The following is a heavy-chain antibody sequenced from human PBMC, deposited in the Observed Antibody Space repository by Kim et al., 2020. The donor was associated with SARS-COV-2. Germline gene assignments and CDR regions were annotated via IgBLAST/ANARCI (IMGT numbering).Heavy chain of an antibody. Sequence: GGSLRLSCAASGFTFSSYWMSWVRQAPGKGLEWVANIKQDGSEKYYVDSVKGRFTISRDNAKNSLYLQINSLRAEDTAVYYCARTTYYYDSSGYSYFDYWGQGTLVTVSS. J-gene: IGHJ4*02. CDR2: IKQDGSEK. V-gene: IGHV3-7*01. CDR3: ARTTYYYDSSGYSYFDY. CDR1: GFTFSSYW. D-gene: IGHD3-22*01.